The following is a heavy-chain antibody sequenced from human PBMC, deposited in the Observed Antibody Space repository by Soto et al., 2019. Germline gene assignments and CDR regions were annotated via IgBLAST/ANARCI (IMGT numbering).Heavy chain of an antibody. J-gene: IGHJ4*02. CDR1: GFTFSDYY. V-gene: IGHV3-11*05. Sequence: QVQLVESGGGLVKPGGSLRLSCAASGFTFSDYYMSWIRQAPGKGLEWVSYISSSSSYTNYADSVKGRFTISRDNAKNSLYLQMNSLRAEDRAVYYCARVVDSSAPVDYWGQGTLVTVSS. CDR2: ISSSSSYT. D-gene: IGHD3-22*01. CDR3: ARVVDSSAPVDY.